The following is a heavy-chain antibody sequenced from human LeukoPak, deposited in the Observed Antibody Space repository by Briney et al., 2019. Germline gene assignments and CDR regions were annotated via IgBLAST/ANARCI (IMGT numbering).Heavy chain of an antibody. J-gene: IGHJ6*03. CDR3: ARGPRNSGSYYEYYYYYMDV. Sequence: ASVKVSFKASGYTFTSYYMHWVRQAPGQGLEWMGIINPSGGSTSYAQKFQGRVTMTRDMSTSTVYMELSSLRSEDTAVYYCARGPRNSGSYYEYYYYYMDVWGKGTTVTVSS. V-gene: IGHV1-46*01. CDR1: GYTFTSYY. D-gene: IGHD1-26*01. CDR2: INPSGGST.